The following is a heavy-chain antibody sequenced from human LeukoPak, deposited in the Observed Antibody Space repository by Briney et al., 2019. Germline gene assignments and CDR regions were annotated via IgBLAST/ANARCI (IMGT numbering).Heavy chain of an antibody. CDR3: ARDPYNGAYGDNYYYYMDV. D-gene: IGHD4-17*01. J-gene: IGHJ6*03. Sequence: PGGSLRLSCAASGFSFSSYAMSWVRQAPGKGLEWVAFIRYDGSNKYYADSVKGRFTISRDNSKNTLYLRMNSLRAEDTAVYYCARDPYNGAYGDNYYYYMDVWGKGTTVTIS. CDR2: IRYDGSNK. V-gene: IGHV3-30*02. CDR1: GFSFSSYA.